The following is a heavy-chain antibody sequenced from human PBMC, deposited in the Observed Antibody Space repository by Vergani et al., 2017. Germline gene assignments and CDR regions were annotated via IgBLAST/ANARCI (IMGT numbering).Heavy chain of an antibody. V-gene: IGHV1-18*01. CDR3: ARAPYYYGSGSYQGAKYYYYYYMDV. D-gene: IGHD3-10*01. J-gene: IGHJ6*03. CDR1: GYTFTSYG. CDR2: ISAYNGNT. Sequence: QVQLVQSGAEVKKPGASVKVSCKASGYTFTSYGISWVRQAPGQGLEWMGWISAYNGNTNYAQKLQGRVTVTTDTSTSTAYMELRSLRSDDTAVYYCARAPYYYGSGSYQGAKYYYYYYMDVWGKGTTVTVSS.